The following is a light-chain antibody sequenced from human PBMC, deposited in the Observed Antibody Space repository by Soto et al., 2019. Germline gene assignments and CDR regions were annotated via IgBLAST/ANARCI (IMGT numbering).Light chain of an antibody. Sequence: QSVLTQPPSTSGTPGQRVTISCSGSSSNIGSNPINWYQQLPGKAPKLLLYTNNQPPSGVPDRFSGSKSGTSASLVISGLQPDDEADYYCATWDDSLHGPVFGGGTQLTVL. CDR2: TNN. J-gene: IGLJ7*01. CDR3: ATWDDSLHGPV. CDR1: SSNIGSNP. V-gene: IGLV1-44*01.